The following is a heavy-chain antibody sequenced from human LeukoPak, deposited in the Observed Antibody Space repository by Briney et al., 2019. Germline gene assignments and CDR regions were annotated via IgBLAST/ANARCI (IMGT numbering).Heavy chain of an antibody. V-gene: IGHV1-69*05. J-gene: IGHJ5*02. CDR3: ARALYYDFWSGPNWFDP. D-gene: IGHD3-3*01. CDR1: GGTFSSYA. CDR2: IVPIFGTA. Sequence: SVKVSCKASGGTFSSYAISWVRQAPGQGLEWMGGIVPIFGTANYAQKFQGRVTITTDESTSTAYMELSSLRSEDTAVYYCARALYYDFWSGPNWFDPWGQGTLVTVSS.